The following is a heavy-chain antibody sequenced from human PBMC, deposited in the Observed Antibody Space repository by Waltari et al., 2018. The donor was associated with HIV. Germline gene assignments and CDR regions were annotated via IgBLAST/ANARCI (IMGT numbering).Heavy chain of an antibody. D-gene: IGHD3-22*01. V-gene: IGHV1-2*06. CDR1: GYTFTGSY. CDR2: INPNSGGT. J-gene: IGHJ3*02. CDR3: ARVTMIVVDEDAFDI. Sequence: QVQLVQSGAEVKKPGASVQVPCKASGYTFTGSYMHWVRHAARQGLEGMGRINPNSGGTNYAQKFQGRVTMTRDTSISTAYMELSRLRSDDTAVYYCARVTMIVVDEDAFDIWGQGTMVTVSS.